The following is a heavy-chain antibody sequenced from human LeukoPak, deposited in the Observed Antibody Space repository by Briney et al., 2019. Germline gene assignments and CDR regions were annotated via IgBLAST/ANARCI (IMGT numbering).Heavy chain of an antibody. CDR3: ARGKAAVSNWFDP. J-gene: IGHJ5*02. CDR1: GFTFSSYY. V-gene: IGHV1-2*02. Sequence: ASVKVSCKASGFTFSSYYMHWVRQAPGQGLEWMGWINPNSGGTNYAQKFQGRVTMTRDTSISTAYMELSRLRSDDTAVYYCARGKAAVSNWFDPWGLGTLVTVSS. CDR2: INPNSGGT. D-gene: IGHD6-13*01.